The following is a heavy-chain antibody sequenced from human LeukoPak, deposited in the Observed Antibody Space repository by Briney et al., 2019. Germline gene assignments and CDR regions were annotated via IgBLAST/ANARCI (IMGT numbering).Heavy chain of an antibody. CDR1: GGSFSGYY. D-gene: IGHD2-21*02. V-gene: IGHV4-34*01. CDR3: ARFRLVEVTAPPDAFDI. Sequence: SETLSLTCAVYGGSFSGYYWSWIRQPPGKRLEWIGEINHSGSTNYNPSLKSRVTISVDTSKNQFSLKLSSVTAADTAVYYCARFRLVEVTAPPDAFDIWGQGTMVTVSS. J-gene: IGHJ3*02. CDR2: INHSGST.